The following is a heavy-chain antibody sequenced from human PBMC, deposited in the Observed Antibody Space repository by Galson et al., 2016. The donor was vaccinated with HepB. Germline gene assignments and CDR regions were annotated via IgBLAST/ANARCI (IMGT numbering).Heavy chain of an antibody. D-gene: IGHD3-22*01. V-gene: IGHV4-59*01. CDR2: IYYSGST. Sequence: SETLSLTCTVSGGSISSYYWSWIRQPPGKGLEWIGYIYYSGSTDYNPSLKSRVTISVDTSKSQFSLNLRSVTAAYTAVYYCARHHYDSSGYSQYFDYWGQGTLVTVSS. CDR1: GGSISSYY. J-gene: IGHJ4*02. CDR3: ARHHYDSSGYSQYFDY.